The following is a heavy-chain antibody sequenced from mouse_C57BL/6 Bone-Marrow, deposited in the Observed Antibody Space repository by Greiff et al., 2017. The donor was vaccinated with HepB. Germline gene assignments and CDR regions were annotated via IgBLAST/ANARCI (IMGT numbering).Heavy chain of an antibody. CDR3: ARGGTGFYAMDY. Sequence: VQLQHSGAELVKPGASVKISCKASGYAFSSYCMNWVKQRPGKGLEWIGQIYPGDGDTNYNGKFKGKATLTADKSSSTAYMQLSSLTSEDSAVYFCARGGTGFYAMDYWGQGTSVTVSS. J-gene: IGHJ4*01. CDR1: GYAFSSYC. V-gene: IGHV1-80*01. CDR2: IYPGDGDT. D-gene: IGHD4-1*01.